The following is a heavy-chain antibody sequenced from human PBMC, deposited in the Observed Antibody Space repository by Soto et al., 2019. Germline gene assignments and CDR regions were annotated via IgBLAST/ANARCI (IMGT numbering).Heavy chain of an antibody. CDR2: MYYSGST. J-gene: IGHJ4*02. D-gene: IGHD3-9*01. CDR1: GGSISSYY. V-gene: IGHV4-59*01. CDR3: ARGSYDILTGYYPGPSDY. Sequence: QVQLQESGPGLVKPSETLSLTCTVSGGSISSYYWSWIRQPPGKGLEWIGCMYYSGSTNYNPSLTSRVTISVDTSKNQFSLKLSSVTAADTAVYYCARGSYDILTGYYPGPSDYWGQGTLVTVSS.